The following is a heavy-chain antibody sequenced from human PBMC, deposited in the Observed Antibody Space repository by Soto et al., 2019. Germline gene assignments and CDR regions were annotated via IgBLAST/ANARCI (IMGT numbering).Heavy chain of an antibody. Sequence: PSDTLYLTCTVSGGAISGYYCTWSRQSAGKGLEWIGRIYSSGGTKYNPSLKSRVTMSLDTSKNQFSLRLSSVTAADTAVYYCARGQRFSDSFDPWGQGTLVTVSS. J-gene: IGHJ5*02. D-gene: IGHD3-3*01. CDR2: IYSSGGT. V-gene: IGHV4-4*07. CDR1: GGAISGYY. CDR3: ARGQRFSDSFDP.